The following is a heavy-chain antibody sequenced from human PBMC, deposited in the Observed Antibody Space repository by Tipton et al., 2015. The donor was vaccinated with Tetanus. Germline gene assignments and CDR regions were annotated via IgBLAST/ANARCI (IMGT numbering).Heavy chain of an antibody. V-gene: IGHV4-39*01. CDR1: GGYVSTSGHY. Sequence: GLVKPSETLSLTCSVSGGYVSTSGHYWGWIRQAPGKGLEWLGSTYYSGSPHYNPSLNSRVTVFADPSKNQFSLNLISVTAADTAVYYCARGSSVWSWYMQHWGQGTLVTVSS. J-gene: IGHJ1*01. CDR3: ARGSSVWSWYMQH. D-gene: IGHD2-2*01. CDR2: TYYSGSP.